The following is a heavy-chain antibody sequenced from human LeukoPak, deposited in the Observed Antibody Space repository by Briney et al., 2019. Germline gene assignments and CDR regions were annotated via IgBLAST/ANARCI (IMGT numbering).Heavy chain of an antibody. CDR3: ARQVGFLEWLRFRNQDDY. J-gene: IGHJ4*02. CDR1: GGSISSSSYY. D-gene: IGHD3-3*01. Sequence: SETLSLTCTVSGGSISSSSYYWGWIRQPPGKGLEWIGSIYYSGSTYYNPSLKSRVTISVDTSKNQFSLKLSSVTAADTAVYYCARQVGFLEWLRFRNQDDYWGQGTLVTVSS. V-gene: IGHV4-39*01. CDR2: IYYSGST.